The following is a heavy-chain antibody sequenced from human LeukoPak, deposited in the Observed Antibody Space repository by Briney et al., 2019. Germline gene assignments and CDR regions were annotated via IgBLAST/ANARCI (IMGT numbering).Heavy chain of an antibody. CDR2: ISSSSGAI. CDR1: GFTFSDYY. CDR3: ARDKDYFDY. V-gene: IGHV3-11*01. Sequence: GGSLRLSCAASGFTFSDYYMNWVRQAPGKGLEWVSYISSSSGAIYYAGSVRGRFTISRGNAKNSLYLQLNSLRAEDTAVYYCARDKDYFDYWGQGTLVTVSS. J-gene: IGHJ4*02.